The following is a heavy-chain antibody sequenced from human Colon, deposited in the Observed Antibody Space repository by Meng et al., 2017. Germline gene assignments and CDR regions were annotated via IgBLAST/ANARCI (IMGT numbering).Heavy chain of an antibody. V-gene: IGHV4-34*01. CDR1: GGSFRGYS. CDR3: ARSVRLGVAGKSGAY. D-gene: IGHD6-19*01. Sequence: PRQWGGVLFHAVVPLSLTCAVYGGSFRGYSWMWIRQPPGKGLEWIGEINHTGNTSYNPSLKSRLTISVDTSKNQCSLNLSYVTAADTALYYCARSVRLGVAGKSGAYWGQGTLVTVSS. J-gene: IGHJ4*02. CDR2: INHTGNT.